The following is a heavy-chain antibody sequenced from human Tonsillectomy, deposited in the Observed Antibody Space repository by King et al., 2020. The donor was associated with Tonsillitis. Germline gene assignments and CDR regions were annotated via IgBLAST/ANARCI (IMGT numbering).Heavy chain of an antibody. J-gene: IGHJ3*02. CDR1: GFTFSSYA. V-gene: IGHV3-30-3*01. D-gene: IGHD3-9*01. Sequence: VQLVESGGGVVQPGRSLRLSCAASGFTFSSYAMHCVRQPPGKGLEWVAVISYDGSNKYYADSVKGPFTISRDNSKNTLYLQMNSLRAEDTAVYYCARDTRDFDWADAVDIWGQGTMVTVSS. CDR3: ARDTRDFDWADAVDI. CDR2: ISYDGSNK.